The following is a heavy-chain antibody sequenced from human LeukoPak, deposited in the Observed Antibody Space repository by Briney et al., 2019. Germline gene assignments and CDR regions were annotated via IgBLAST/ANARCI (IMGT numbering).Heavy chain of an antibody. Sequence: SETLSLTCTVSGGSISSSSYYWGWIRQPPGKGLEWIGSIYYSGSTYYNPSLKGRVTISVDTSKNQFSLKLSSVTAADTAVYYCARLVSGYNYGSGSYYPAGSWFDPWGQGTLVTVSS. CDR1: GGSISSSSYY. J-gene: IGHJ5*02. CDR3: ARLVSGYNYGSGSYYPAGSWFDP. V-gene: IGHV4-39*01. D-gene: IGHD3-10*01. CDR2: IYYSGST.